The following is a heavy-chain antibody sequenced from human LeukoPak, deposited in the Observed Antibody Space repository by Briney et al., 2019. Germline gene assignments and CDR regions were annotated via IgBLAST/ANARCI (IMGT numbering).Heavy chain of an antibody. CDR3: AGDRNSSSFSAMDAFDI. CDR1: GYTFTSYY. V-gene: IGHV1-46*01. D-gene: IGHD6-6*01. Sequence: ASVKVSCKASGYTFTSYYMHWVRQAPGQGLEWMGIINPSGGSTSYAQKFQGRVTMTRDTSTSTVYMELSSLRSEDTAVYYCAGDRNSSSFSAMDAFDIWGQGTMVTVSS. CDR2: INPSGGST. J-gene: IGHJ3*02.